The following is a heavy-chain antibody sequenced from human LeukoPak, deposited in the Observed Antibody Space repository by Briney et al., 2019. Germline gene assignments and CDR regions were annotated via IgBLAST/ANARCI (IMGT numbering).Heavy chain of an antibody. CDR2: ISYDGSNK. J-gene: IGHJ6*02. V-gene: IGHV3-30-3*01. D-gene: IGHD2-21*01. Sequence: PGGSLRLSCAASGFTFSSYAMHWVRQAPGKGLEWVAVISYDGSNKYYADSVKGRFTISRDNSKNTLYLQMNSLRAEDTAVYYCARDKYTGTYCGGDCYYYGMDVWGQGTTVTVSS. CDR3: ARDKYTGTYCGGDCYYYGMDV. CDR1: GFTFSSYA.